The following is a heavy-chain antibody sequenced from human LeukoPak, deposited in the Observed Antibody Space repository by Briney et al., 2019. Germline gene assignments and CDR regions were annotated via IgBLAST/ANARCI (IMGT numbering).Heavy chain of an antibody. CDR3: ARLLYYYDSPGPRGY. CDR2: IYPGDSDT. V-gene: IGHV5-51*01. J-gene: IGHJ4*01. Sequence: GESLKISCKGSGYSFTSYWIGWVRQMPGEGLEWLGIIYPGDSDTRYSPSFQGQVTISADKSINTAYLQWSSLKASDTAMYYCARLLYYYDSPGPRGYWGHGTLVTVSS. D-gene: IGHD3-22*01. CDR1: GYSFTSYW.